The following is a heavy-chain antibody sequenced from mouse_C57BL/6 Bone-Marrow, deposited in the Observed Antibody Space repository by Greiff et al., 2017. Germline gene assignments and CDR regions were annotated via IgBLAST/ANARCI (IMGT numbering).Heavy chain of an antibody. V-gene: IGHV1-85*01. Sequence: VKLQQSGPELVKPGASVKLSCKASGYTFTSYDITWVKQRPGQGLAWVGWISPRDGSTKYNEKFKGKATLTVDTSSSTAYMELHSLTSEDSAVSFCASVTGIYAMDYWGQGTSVTVSS. CDR3: ASVTGIYAMDY. J-gene: IGHJ4*01. CDR2: ISPRDGST. CDR1: GYTFTSYD. D-gene: IGHD4-1*01.